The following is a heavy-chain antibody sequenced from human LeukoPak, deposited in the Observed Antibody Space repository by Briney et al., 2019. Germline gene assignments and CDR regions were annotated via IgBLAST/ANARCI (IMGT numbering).Heavy chain of an antibody. CDR2: IYYSGST. CDR3: ARDSRRARGGMDV. J-gene: IGHJ6*04. D-gene: IGHD3-10*01. Sequence: PSETLSLTCTVSGGSISSGSYYWSWIRQPPGKGLEWIGYIYYSGSTNYNPSLKSRVTISVDTSKNQFSLKLSSVTAADTAVYYCARDSRRARGGMDVWGKGTTVTISS. CDR1: GGSISSGSYY. V-gene: IGHV4-61*01.